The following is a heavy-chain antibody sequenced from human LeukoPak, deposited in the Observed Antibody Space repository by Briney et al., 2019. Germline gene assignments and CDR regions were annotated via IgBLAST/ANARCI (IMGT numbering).Heavy chain of an antibody. J-gene: IGHJ4*02. CDR3: ARGPCSGGSCYFPYPSY. D-gene: IGHD2-15*01. CDR1: GGSISNYY. CDR2: IYHSGST. Sequence: NASETLSLTCTVSGGSISNYYWGWIRQPPGQGLEWIGNIYHSGSTYYNPSLKSRVTISVDTSKNQFSLKLSSVTAADTAVYYCARGPCSGGSCYFPYPSYWGQGTLVTVSS. V-gene: IGHV4-59*12.